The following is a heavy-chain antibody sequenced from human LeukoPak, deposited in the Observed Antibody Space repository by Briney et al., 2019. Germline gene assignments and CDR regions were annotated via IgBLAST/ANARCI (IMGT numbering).Heavy chain of an antibody. CDR3: AKVSGYYYRLDY. CDR1: GFTFSTYS. J-gene: IGHJ4*02. CDR2: INSKSDTI. Sequence: GGSLRLSCAASGFTFSTYSMNWVRQAPGKGLEWISYINSKSDTIYYADSVKGRFTISRDNAKNSLFLQMNSLRAEDTAVYYCAKVSGYYYRLDYWGQGTLVTVSS. V-gene: IGHV3-48*04. D-gene: IGHD3-22*01.